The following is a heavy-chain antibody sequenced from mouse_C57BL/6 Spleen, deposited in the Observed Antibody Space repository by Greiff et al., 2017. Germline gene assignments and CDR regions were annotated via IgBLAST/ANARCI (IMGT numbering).Heavy chain of an antibody. Sequence: EVQLVESGGGLVKPGGSLKLSCAASGFTFSDYGMHWVRQAPEKGLEWVAYISSGSSTIYYADTVKGRFTISRDNAKNTLFLQMTSLRSEDTAMYYCARSLGGTVVAHWYFDVWGTGTTVTVSS. CDR3: ARSLGGTVVAHWYFDV. CDR1: GFTFSDYG. V-gene: IGHV5-17*01. J-gene: IGHJ1*03. CDR2: ISSGSSTI. D-gene: IGHD1-1*01.